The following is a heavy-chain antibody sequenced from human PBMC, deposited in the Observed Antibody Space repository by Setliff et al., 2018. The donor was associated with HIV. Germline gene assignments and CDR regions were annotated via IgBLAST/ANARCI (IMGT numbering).Heavy chain of an antibody. V-gene: IGHV4-34*01. CDR1: GGSFSDSY. CDR2: ISHSGST. Sequence: SQTLSLTCVVYGGSFSDSYYTWIRQPPGKGLEWIGEISHSGSTTYNSSLKSRVAMSVDASKNRISLTLTSLTAADTAIYYCARDQRLPGVQPPYWYFDLWGRGTLVTVSS. J-gene: IGHJ2*01. CDR3: ARDQRLPGVQPPYWYFDL. D-gene: IGHD7-27*01.